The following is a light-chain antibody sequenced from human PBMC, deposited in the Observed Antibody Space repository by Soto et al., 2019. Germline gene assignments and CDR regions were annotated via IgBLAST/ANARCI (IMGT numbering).Light chain of an antibody. CDR3: AAWDDSLNGVV. V-gene: IGLV1-44*01. Sequence: QSVLTQPPSASGNPGQTIAISCSGGSSNIGSHTVNWYQQLPGTAPRLLIYSNTQRPSGVPDRFSSSKSGTSASLAISGLQSEYEGDYYCAAWDDSLNGVVFGGGTKVTVL. CDR1: SSNIGSHT. CDR2: SNT. J-gene: IGLJ2*01.